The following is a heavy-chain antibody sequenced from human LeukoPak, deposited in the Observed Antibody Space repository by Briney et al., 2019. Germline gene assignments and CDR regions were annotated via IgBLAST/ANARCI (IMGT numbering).Heavy chain of an antibody. CDR2: INPSGGST. D-gene: IGHD6-13*01. CDR1: GYTFTSYY. J-gene: IGHJ4*02. V-gene: IGHV1-46*01. Sequence: GASVKVSCKASGYTFTSYYMHWVRQAPGQGLKWRGIINPSGGSTSYAQKFQGRVTMTRDTSTSTVYMELSSLRSEDTAVYYCASGLAAAGAYFDYWGQGTLVTVSS. CDR3: ASGLAAAGAYFDY.